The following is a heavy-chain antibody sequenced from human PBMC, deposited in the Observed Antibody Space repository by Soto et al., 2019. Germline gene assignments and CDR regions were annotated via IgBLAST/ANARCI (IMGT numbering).Heavy chain of an antibody. Sequence: GGSLRLSCAASGFTFSSYGMHWVRQAPGKGLEWVAVISFDGSNKYYADSVKGRFTISRDNSKNTLSLQMNSLRAEDTAVYYCAKGRGSYYGSRFDYWGQGTLVTVSS. CDR1: GFTFSSYG. CDR2: ISFDGSNK. CDR3: AKGRGSYYGSRFDY. J-gene: IGHJ4*02. D-gene: IGHD3-10*01. V-gene: IGHV3-30*18.